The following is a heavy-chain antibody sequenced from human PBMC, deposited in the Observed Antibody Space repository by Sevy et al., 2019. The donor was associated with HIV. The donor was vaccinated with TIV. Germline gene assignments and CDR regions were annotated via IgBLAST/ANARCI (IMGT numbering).Heavy chain of an antibody. D-gene: IGHD5-12*01. CDR1: GYTFTGYY. Sequence: ASVKVSCKASGYTFTGYYIHWVRQAPGQGLEWMGWINPDSGGTNYAQKFQGRVTMTRDTSISTAYMELSRLRSDDTAVYFCARAYSDYDQTPVRHFDYWGQGTLVTVSS. CDR3: ARAYSDYDQTPVRHFDY. CDR2: INPDSGGT. J-gene: IGHJ4*02. V-gene: IGHV1-2*02.